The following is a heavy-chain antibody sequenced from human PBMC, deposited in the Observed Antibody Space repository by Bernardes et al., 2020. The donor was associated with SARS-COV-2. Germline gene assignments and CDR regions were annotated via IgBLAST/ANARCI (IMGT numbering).Heavy chain of an antibody. Sequence: GGSLRLSFAASGFTFSDYYMSSIRPAPGKGLECVSSISSRSSYIFYARSVKVRFTVTSDNAKNSLYLQMDSLGAEDTAVYYGARVNSVSSGWYSGCFNIWGQGTMVTVSS. CDR3: ARVNSVSSGWYSGCFNI. D-gene: IGHD6-19*01. J-gene: IGHJ3*02. CDR1: GFTFSDYY. CDR2: ISSRSSYI. V-gene: IGHV3-11*06.